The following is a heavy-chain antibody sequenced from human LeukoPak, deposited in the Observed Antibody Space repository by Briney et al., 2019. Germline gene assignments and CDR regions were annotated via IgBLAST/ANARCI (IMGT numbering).Heavy chain of an antibody. J-gene: IGHJ4*02. CDR2: IYYSGRT. D-gene: IGHD6-6*01. Sequence: SQTLSLTCTVSGGXISSGGYYWSWIRQHPGKCLEWMGYIYYSGRTYYNPSLESRVIISLDTSKNQFSLKLSSVTAADTAVYYCARRSSSSGYFDYWGQGTLVTVSS. CDR1: GGXISSGGYY. V-gene: IGHV4-31*03. CDR3: ARRSSSSGYFDY.